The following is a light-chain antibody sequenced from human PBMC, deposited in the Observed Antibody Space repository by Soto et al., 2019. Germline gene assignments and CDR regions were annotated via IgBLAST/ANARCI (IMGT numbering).Light chain of an antibody. CDR2: GAS. CDR3: LQDYNYPRT. CDR1: QTVSSS. J-gene: IGKJ1*01. Sequence: EIVLTQSPGTLSLSPGERATLSCRASQTVSSSLACYQQKTGQAPRLLISGASTRATGIPDRFSGSGSETDFTLTISSLQPEDFATYYCLQDYNYPRTFGQGTKVDI. V-gene: IGKV3D-15*01.